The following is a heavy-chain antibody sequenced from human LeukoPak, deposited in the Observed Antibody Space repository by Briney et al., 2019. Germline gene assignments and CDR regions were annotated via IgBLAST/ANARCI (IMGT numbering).Heavy chain of an antibody. Sequence: ASVKVSCKASGYTFTSYDINWVRQATGRGLEWMGWMNPNSGNTGYAQKFQGRVTMTRNTSISTAYMELSSLRSEDTAVYYCVRVGSSGWYSSYYGMDVWGQGTTVTVSS. D-gene: IGHD6-19*01. V-gene: IGHV1-8*01. J-gene: IGHJ6*02. CDR1: GYTFTSYD. CDR2: MNPNSGNT. CDR3: VRVGSSGWYSSYYGMDV.